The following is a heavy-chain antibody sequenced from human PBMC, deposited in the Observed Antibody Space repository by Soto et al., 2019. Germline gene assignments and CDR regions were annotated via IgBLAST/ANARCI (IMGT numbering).Heavy chain of an antibody. CDR1: GFTFSSHW. CDR3: ATEARARGGFDY. V-gene: IGHV3-7*05. CDR2: IKQDGSEK. J-gene: IGHJ4*02. Sequence: EVQLVESGGGLVQPGGSLRLSCAASGFTFSSHWMSWVRQAPGKGLEWVANIKQDGSEKYYVDSVKGRFTMSRDNAKISLHLQMNSLRAEDTAVYYCATEARARGGFDYWGQGTLVTVSS. D-gene: IGHD3-16*01.